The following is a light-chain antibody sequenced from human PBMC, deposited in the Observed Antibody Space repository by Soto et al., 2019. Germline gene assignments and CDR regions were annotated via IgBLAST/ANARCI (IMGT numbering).Light chain of an antibody. Sequence: EIVLTQSPATLSLSPGERATLSCRASQSVSSYLVWYQHKPGQAPRLLIYDASNRAPGIPARFSASGSGTDFTLTISSLEPEDYAVYDFQQRSNWSLTFGGGTKVDIK. V-gene: IGKV3-11*01. CDR2: DAS. J-gene: IGKJ4*01. CDR3: QQRSNWSLT. CDR1: QSVSSY.